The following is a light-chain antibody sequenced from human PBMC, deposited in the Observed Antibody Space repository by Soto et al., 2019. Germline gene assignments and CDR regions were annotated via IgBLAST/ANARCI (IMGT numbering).Light chain of an antibody. CDR1: QSVSSY. V-gene: IGKV3-11*01. CDR2: DTS. CDR3: QQRSNWPWT. Sequence: EIVLTQSPATLSLSPGERATLSCRASQSVSSYLAWYQQKPGQAPRLLIYDTSNRATDIPARFSGSGSGTDFTLTISSLEPEDFAVYYCQQRSNWPWTFGQGNKVEIK. J-gene: IGKJ1*01.